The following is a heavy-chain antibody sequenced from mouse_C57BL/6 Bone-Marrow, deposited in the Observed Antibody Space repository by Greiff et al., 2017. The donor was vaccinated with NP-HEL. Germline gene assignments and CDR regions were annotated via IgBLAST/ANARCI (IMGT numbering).Heavy chain of an antibody. CDR1: GYTFTSYW. CDR2: IDPSDSYT. D-gene: IGHD1-1*01. V-gene: IGHV1-50*01. J-gene: IGHJ2*01. CDR3: AKGSKILYYFDY. Sequence: VQLQQPGAELVKPGASVKLSCKASGYTFTSYWMQWVKQRPGQGLEWIGEIDPSDSYTNYNQKFKGKATLTVDTSSSTAYMQLSSLTSEDSAVYYCAKGSKILYYFDYWGQGTTLTVSS.